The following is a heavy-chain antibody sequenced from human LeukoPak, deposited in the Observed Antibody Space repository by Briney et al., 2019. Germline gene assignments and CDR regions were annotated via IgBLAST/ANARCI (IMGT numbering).Heavy chain of an antibody. CDR3: AKDVYCSGGSCSYNWFDP. V-gene: IGHV3-23*01. CDR1: GFTFSSYG. Sequence: GGSLRLSCAASGFTFSSYGMSWVRQAPGKGLEWVSAISGSGGSTYYADSVKGRFTISRDNSKNTLYLQMNSLRAEDTAVYYCAKDVYCSGGSCSYNWFDPWGQGTLVTVSS. CDR2: ISGSGGST. J-gene: IGHJ5*02. D-gene: IGHD2-15*01.